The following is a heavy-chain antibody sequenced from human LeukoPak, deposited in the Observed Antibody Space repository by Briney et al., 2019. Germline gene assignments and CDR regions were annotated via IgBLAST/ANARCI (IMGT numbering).Heavy chain of an antibody. J-gene: IGHJ4*02. CDR2: ISAHNGNT. V-gene: IGHV1-18*01. D-gene: IGHD1-7*01. CDR3: TRRNYYFDY. Sequence: WIGWISAHNGNTNYAQKLQGRVTMTTDTSTSTAYMELRSLRSDDTAVYYCTRRNYYFDYWGQGTLVTVSS.